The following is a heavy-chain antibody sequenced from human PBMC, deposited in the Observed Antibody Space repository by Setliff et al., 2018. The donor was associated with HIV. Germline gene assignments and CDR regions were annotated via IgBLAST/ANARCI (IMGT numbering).Heavy chain of an antibody. CDR3: AKVFAFGVDGFDI. CDR1: GFTFSSYP. Sequence: GGSLRLSCAVSGFTFSSYPMTWVRQGPGKGLEWVSTIGAAGYPTHYAESVKGRFTISKDNSQNALYLQMDSLTDEDTAVYYCAKVFAFGVDGFDIWGQGTMVTVSS. J-gene: IGHJ3*02. D-gene: IGHD3-10*01. CDR2: IGAAGYPT. V-gene: IGHV3-23*01.